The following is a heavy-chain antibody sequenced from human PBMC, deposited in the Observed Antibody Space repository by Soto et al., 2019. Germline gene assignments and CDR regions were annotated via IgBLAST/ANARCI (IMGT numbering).Heavy chain of an antibody. D-gene: IGHD4-17*01. Sequence: EVQLVESGGGLVQPGRSLRLSCAASGFTFDDYAMHWVRQAPGKGLEWVSGISWNSGSIGYADSVKGRFTISRDNAKNSLYLQMNSLRAEDTALYYCAKDMASKGPDYGDYPFDYWGQGTLVTVSS. CDR2: ISWNSGSI. CDR1: GFTFDDYA. CDR3: AKDMASKGPDYGDYPFDY. V-gene: IGHV3-9*01. J-gene: IGHJ4*02.